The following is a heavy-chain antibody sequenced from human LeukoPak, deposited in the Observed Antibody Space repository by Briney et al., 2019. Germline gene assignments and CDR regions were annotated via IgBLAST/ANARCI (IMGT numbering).Heavy chain of an antibody. D-gene: IGHD3-16*01. J-gene: IGHJ3*02. CDR2: IYHSGST. V-gene: IGHV4-30-2*01. Sequence: SETLSLTCTVSGGSISRGDYYWSWIRQPPGKGLEWIGYIYHSGSTYYNPSLKSRVTISVDRSKNQFSLKLSSVTAADTAVYYCARAWAAADAFDIWGQGTMVTVSS. CDR3: ARAWAAADAFDI. CDR1: GGSISRGDYY.